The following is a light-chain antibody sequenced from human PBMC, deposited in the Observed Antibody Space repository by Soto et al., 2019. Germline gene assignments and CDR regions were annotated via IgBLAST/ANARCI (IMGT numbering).Light chain of an antibody. J-gene: IGKJ2*01. Sequence: EIVMTQSPATLSVSPGEPATLSCRASQSISTELAWYQQKPGQPPRLLIYSASTRATGVPARFTGSGSGSDFTLTISGLQSDDFAVYYCQQGHNWPLTFGQGTRLEI. CDR1: QSISTE. CDR2: SAS. CDR3: QQGHNWPLT. V-gene: IGKV3-15*01.